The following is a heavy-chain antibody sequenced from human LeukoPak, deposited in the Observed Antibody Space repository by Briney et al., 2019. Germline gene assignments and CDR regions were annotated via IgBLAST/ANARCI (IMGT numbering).Heavy chain of an antibody. CDR3: AKDNSYSGSVY. D-gene: IGHD1-26*01. J-gene: IGHJ4*02. Sequence: GGFLRLSCAASGFTFSNHAMTWVRQAPGEGLEWVSVVSGDGSDTYYADSVKGRFTTSRDNSKNTLYLQMNSLRAGDTAVYYCAKDNSYSGSVYWGQGTLVAVSS. V-gene: IGHV3-23*01. CDR1: GFTFSNHA. CDR2: VSGDGSDT.